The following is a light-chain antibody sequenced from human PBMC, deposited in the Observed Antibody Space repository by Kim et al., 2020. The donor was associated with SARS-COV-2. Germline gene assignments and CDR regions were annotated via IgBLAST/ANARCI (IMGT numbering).Light chain of an antibody. CDR2: GAS. J-gene: IGKJ1*01. V-gene: IGKV3-20*01. CDR1: QSVSRSY. CDR3: QQYGKT. Sequence: LSLTPGETATRSGGASQSVSRSYLAWYQQKPGQAPRLLIYGASSRATGIPDRFSGSGSGTDFTLTISRLEPEDFAVYYCQQYGKTFGQGTKVDIK.